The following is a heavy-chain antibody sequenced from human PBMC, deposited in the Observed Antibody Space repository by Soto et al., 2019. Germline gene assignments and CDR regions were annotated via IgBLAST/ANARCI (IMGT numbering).Heavy chain of an antibody. Sequence: GKGLEWIGYIYYSGSTYYNPSLKSRVTMSVDTAKNQFSLKLSSVTAVDTAVFFFQAEDGIRDL. J-gene: IGHJ2*01. D-gene: IGHD2-21*01. CDR2: IYYSGST. V-gene: IGHV4-28*01. CDR3: QAEDGIRDL.